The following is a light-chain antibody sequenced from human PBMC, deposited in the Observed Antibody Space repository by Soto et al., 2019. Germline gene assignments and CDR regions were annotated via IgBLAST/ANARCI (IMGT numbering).Light chain of an antibody. CDR2: GAS. CDR1: QSVSSSY. V-gene: IGKV3-20*01. J-gene: IGKJ1*01. Sequence: EIVLTQSPGTLSLSPVSRATLSCRVSQSVSSSYLAWYQQKPGQAPRLLIYGASSRATGIPDRFSGSGSGTDFTLTISRLEPEDFAVYYCQQYGSSRTFGQGTKVDIK. CDR3: QQYGSSRT.